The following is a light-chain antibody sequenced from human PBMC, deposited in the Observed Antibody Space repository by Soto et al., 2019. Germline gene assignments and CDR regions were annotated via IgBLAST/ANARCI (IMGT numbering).Light chain of an antibody. CDR3: QQYGSSPPYT. Sequence: EIVLTQSPGTLSLSPGERATLSCRASKSVRSNYLAWYQQKPGQAPRLLIYGASSRATDIPDTFSGSGSGTDFTLTISRLEPEDFAVYYCQQYGSSPPYTFGQGTKLEIK. V-gene: IGKV3-20*01. CDR1: KSVRSNY. CDR2: GAS. J-gene: IGKJ2*01.